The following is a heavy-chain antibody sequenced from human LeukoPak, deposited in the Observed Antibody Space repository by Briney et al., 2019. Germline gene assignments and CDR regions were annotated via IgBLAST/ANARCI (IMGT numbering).Heavy chain of an antibody. CDR3: AKQGVVVVAALLDAFDI. D-gene: IGHD2-15*01. CDR2: ISGSGGST. CDR1: GFTFSSYA. Sequence: PGGSLRLSCGASGFTFSSYAMSWVRQAPGKGLEWVSAISGSGGSTYYADSVKGRFTISRDNSKNTLYLQMNSLRAEDTAVYYCAKQGVVVVAALLDAFDIWGQGTMVTVSS. V-gene: IGHV3-23*01. J-gene: IGHJ3*02.